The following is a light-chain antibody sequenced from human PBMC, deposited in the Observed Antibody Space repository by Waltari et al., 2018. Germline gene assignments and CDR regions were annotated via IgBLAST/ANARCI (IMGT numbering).Light chain of an antibody. J-gene: IGKJ2*01. CDR3: QQYNEWPYT. V-gene: IGKV3-15*01. CDR2: VTS. CDR1: KSVGNN. Sequence: ETIVTQSPATLSLSPGEKATLSCRASKSVGNNIAWFQQTPGQAHRLLIYVTSSRSTNIPGRFSGAGSGTDFTLTISGLQSEDFAVYYCQQYNEWPYTFGQGT.